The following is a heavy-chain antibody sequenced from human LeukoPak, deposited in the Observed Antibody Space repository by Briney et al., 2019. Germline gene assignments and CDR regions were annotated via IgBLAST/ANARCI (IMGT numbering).Heavy chain of an antibody. J-gene: IGHJ5*02. V-gene: IGHV1-69*05. CDR3: AVIAVAGKSDP. CDR1: GYTFTEYY. CDR2: IIPIFGTA. D-gene: IGHD6-19*01. Sequence: SVKVSCKASGYTFTEYYMHWARQAPGQGLEWMGRIIPIFGTANYAQKFQGRVTITTDESTSTAYMELSSLRSEDTAVYYCAVIAVAGKSDPWGQGTLVTVSS.